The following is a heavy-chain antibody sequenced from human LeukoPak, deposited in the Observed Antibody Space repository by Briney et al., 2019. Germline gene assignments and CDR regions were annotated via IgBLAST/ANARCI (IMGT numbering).Heavy chain of an antibody. CDR2: IYHSGST. J-gene: IGHJ5*02. V-gene: IGHV4-38-2*02. Sequence: SATLSLTCTVSGSSISSGYYWGWIRQPPGKGLEWIGSIYHSGSTYYNPSLKSRVTISVDTSKNQFSLKLSSVTAADTAVYYCASLDQILTGYYGFDPWGQGTLVTVSS. CDR3: ASLDQILTGYYGFDP. CDR1: GSSISSGYY. D-gene: IGHD3-9*01.